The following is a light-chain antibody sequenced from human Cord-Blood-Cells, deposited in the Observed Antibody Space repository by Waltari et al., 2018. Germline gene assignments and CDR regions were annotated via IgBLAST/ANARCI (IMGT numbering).Light chain of an antibody. Sequence: DIVMTQSPASLAVSLGERATIYCKSSQSVLYSSNNKNYLAWYQQKPGQPPKLLIYWASTRESGVPDRFSGSGSGTDFTLTISSLQAEDVAVYYCQQYYSTPFTFGPGTKVDIK. J-gene: IGKJ3*01. CDR3: QQYYSTPFT. CDR2: WAS. CDR1: QSVLYSSNNKNY. V-gene: IGKV4-1*01.